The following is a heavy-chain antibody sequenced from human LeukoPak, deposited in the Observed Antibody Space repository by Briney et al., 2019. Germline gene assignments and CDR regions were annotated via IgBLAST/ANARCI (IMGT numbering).Heavy chain of an antibody. CDR3: TKDRDSSGWSGY. CDR2: ISGDGGST. D-gene: IGHD6-19*01. Sequence: PGGSLRLSCAASGFTFDDYAMHWVRQAPGKGLEWVSLISGDGGSTYYADSVKGRFTISRDNIKNSPYLQMNSLRTEDTALYYCTKDRDSSGWSGYWGQGILVTVSS. CDR1: GFTFDDYA. V-gene: IGHV3-43*02. J-gene: IGHJ4*02.